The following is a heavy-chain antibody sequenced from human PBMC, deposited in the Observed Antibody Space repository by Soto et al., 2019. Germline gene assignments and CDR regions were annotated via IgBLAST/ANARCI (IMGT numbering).Heavy chain of an antibody. J-gene: IGHJ4*02. Sequence: QITLKESGPTLVKPTQTLTLTCTFSGFSLNTSGVGVGWIRQPPGKALEWLALIYWDDDKRYSPSLKSRLTITKDTSKNQVVLTITNMDPVDTGTYYGAHRPYGDDPIDYWGQGTLVTVSS. CDR2: IYWDDDK. CDR1: GFSLNTSGVG. V-gene: IGHV2-5*02. D-gene: IGHD4-17*01. CDR3: AHRPYGDDPIDY.